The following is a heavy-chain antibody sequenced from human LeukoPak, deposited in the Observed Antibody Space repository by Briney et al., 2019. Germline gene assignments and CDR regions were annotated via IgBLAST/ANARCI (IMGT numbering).Heavy chain of an antibody. Sequence: SETLSLTCTVPGGSISSYYWSWIRQPPGKGLEWIGYIYYSGSTNYNPSLKSRVTISVDTSKNQFSLKLSSVTAADTAVYYCARLPSRPSPLYYFDYWGQGTLVTVSS. CDR2: IYYSGST. CDR1: GGSISSYY. D-gene: IGHD2/OR15-2a*01. V-gene: IGHV4-59*01. CDR3: ARLPSRPSPLYYFDY. J-gene: IGHJ4*02.